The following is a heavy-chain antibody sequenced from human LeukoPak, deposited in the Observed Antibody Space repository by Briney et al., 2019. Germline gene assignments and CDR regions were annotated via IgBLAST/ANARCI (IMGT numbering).Heavy chain of an antibody. CDR2: IYYSGST. V-gene: IGHV4-39*01. CDR1: GGSISSSSYY. Sequence: SETLSLTCTVSGGSISSSSYYWGWLRQPPGKGLEWIVSIYYSGSTYYNPSLKSRVTISVDTSKNQFSLKLSSVTAADTAVYYCARHPAAKPSGWFDRWGQGTLVTVSS. D-gene: IGHD2-2*02. J-gene: IGHJ5*02. CDR3: ARHPAAKPSGWFDR.